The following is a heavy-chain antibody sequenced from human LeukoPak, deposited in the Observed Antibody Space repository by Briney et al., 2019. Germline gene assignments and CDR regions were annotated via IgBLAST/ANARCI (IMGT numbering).Heavy chain of an antibody. CDR2: VNGDGSAK. Sequence: PGGSLRLSCVVSGLTFSNYWMIWVRQAPGKGLESVAIVNGDGSAKYYLDSVKGRFTISRDNARNSLYLEMNSLRAEDTAVYYCARDYWRSIDHWGQGTLVTVSS. CDR1: GLTFSNYW. J-gene: IGHJ4*02. D-gene: IGHD1-1*01. V-gene: IGHV3-7*01. CDR3: ARDYWRSIDH.